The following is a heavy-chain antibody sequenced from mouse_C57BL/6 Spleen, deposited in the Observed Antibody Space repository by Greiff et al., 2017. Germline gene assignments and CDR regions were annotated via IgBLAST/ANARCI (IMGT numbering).Heavy chain of an antibody. CDR1: GYTFTSYW. V-gene: IGHV1-53*01. D-gene: IGHD2-2*01. CDR2: INPSNGGT. CDR3: AREVYYGYDRGWYFDV. Sequence: QVQLQQPGTELVKPGASVKLSCKASGYTFTSYWMHWVKQRPGQGLEWIGNINPSNGGTNYNEKFKSKATLTVDKSSSTAYMQLSSLTSEDSAVYYCAREVYYGYDRGWYFDVWGTGTTVTVSS. J-gene: IGHJ1*03.